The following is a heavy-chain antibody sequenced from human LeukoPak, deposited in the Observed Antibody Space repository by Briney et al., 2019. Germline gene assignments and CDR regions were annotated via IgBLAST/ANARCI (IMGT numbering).Heavy chain of an antibody. Sequence: ASVKVSCKASGYTFTSYGISWVRQAPGQGLEWMGWISAYNGNTNYAQKLQGRVTMTTDTSTSTAYMELRSLRSDDTAVYYCARDPESGDSSGYYPLFDYWGQGTLVTASS. CDR1: GYTFTSYG. J-gene: IGHJ4*02. CDR2: ISAYNGNT. D-gene: IGHD3-22*01. V-gene: IGHV1-18*01. CDR3: ARDPESGDSSGYYPLFDY.